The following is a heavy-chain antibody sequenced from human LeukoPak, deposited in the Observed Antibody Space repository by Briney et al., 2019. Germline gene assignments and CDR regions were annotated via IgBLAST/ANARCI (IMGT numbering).Heavy chain of an antibody. J-gene: IGHJ4*02. Sequence: KPGESLKIPCNGSGYTLLSYRIGWVRPMPRKGLEWMGIIYPHYSHPKYSPSFQGKVTVSADKSTSTAYLQWSSLKASDSAMCYCALFTGVEFSPYDSSGIKGFFDFWGQGTPVTVSS. D-gene: IGHD3-22*01. CDR1: GYTLLSYR. CDR2: IYPHYSHP. V-gene: IGHV5-51*01. CDR3: ALFTGVEFSPYDSSGIKGFFDF.